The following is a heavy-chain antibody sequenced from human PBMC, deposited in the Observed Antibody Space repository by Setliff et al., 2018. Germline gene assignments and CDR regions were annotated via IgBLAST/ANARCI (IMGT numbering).Heavy chain of an antibody. CDR2: ISSDGSTV. V-gene: IGHV3-48*03. CDR3: ARDACPYSSN. D-gene: IGHD6-13*01. J-gene: IGHJ4*02. CDR1: GFTFSTYE. Sequence: GGSLRLSCAASGFTFSTYEMNWVRQAPGKGLEWVSYISSDGSTVFYADSVKGRFTISRDNAKSSLYLQMNSLRADAMAIYYCARDACPYSSNWCQGTLFTVSS.